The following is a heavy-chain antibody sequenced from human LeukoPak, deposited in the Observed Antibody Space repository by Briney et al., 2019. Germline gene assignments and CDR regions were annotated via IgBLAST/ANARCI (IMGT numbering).Heavy chain of an antibody. D-gene: IGHD3-10*01. CDR1: SGSFSGHY. CDR2: INHSGST. Sequence: SETLSLTCAIYSGSFSGHYWSWIRQPPGKGLEWIGEINHSGSTNYNPSLKSRVTISVDTSKNQFSLKLSSVTAADTAVYYCARDSDYGSGSYYNPWGQGTLVTVSS. V-gene: IGHV4-34*01. CDR3: ARDSDYGSGSYYNP. J-gene: IGHJ5*02.